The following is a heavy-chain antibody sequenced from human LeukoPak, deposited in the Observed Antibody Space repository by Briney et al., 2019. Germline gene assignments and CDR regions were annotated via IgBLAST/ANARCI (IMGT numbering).Heavy chain of an antibody. CDR1: GFTFSSYA. V-gene: IGHV3-23*01. CDR3: TTDKAYFDI. Sequence: PGGSLRLSCAASGFTFSSYAMSWVRQAPGKGLEWVSAISGSGGSTYYANSVKGRFTISRDNSKNTLYLQMNSLETEDTAVYYCTTDKAYFDIWGQGTMVTVSS. CDR2: ISGSGGST. J-gene: IGHJ3*02.